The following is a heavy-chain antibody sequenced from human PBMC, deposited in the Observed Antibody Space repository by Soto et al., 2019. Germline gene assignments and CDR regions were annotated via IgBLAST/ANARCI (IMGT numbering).Heavy chain of an antibody. D-gene: IGHD3-22*01. CDR1: GYTFTSYY. J-gene: IGHJ4*02. Sequence: ASVKVSCKASGYTFTSYYMHWVRQAPGQGLEWMGWINPNSGGTNYAQKFQGWVTMTRDTSISTAYMELSRLRSDDTAVYYCARGDDSSGYYPPYYFDYWGQGTLVTVSS. CDR2: INPNSGGT. CDR3: ARGDDSSGYYPPYYFDY. V-gene: IGHV1-2*04.